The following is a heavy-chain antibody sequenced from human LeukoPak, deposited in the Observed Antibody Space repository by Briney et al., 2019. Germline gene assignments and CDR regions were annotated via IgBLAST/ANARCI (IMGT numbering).Heavy chain of an antibody. J-gene: IGHJ4*02. CDR1: GYNFANFG. V-gene: IGHV1-18*01. CDR3: ARESTIATTGVTGAEFDC. Sequence: ASVKVSCKASGYNFANFGISWLRQAPGQGLEWMGWVSPYTQNTNFAQKFQGRVTITADKSTITAYMELSSLRSEDTAVYYCARESTIATTGVTGAEFDCWGQGTLVTVSS. D-gene: IGHD4-23*01. CDR2: VSPYTQNT.